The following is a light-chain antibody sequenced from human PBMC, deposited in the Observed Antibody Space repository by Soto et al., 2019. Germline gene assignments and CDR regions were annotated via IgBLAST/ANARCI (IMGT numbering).Light chain of an antibody. V-gene: IGKV1-39*01. CDR3: QQADSFPFT. CDR1: QSISDY. Sequence: DIQMTQFPSSLSASVGDRVTITCRASQSISDYLNWYQKKPGKAPKLLIYGASNLQSGVPSRFRGTGSGTEFTLTISSLQPEDFATYICQQADSFPFTFGPGTKVDFK. CDR2: GAS. J-gene: IGKJ3*01.